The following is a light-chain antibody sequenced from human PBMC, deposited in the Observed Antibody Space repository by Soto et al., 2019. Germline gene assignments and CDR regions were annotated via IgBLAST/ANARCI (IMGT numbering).Light chain of an antibody. V-gene: IGKV3-15*01. J-gene: IGKJ2*01. CDR2: GAS. Sequence: EIVMTQSPATLSVSPGARATLSCRASQRISNNLAWYQQKAGQAPRLLIYGASTRATGIPARFSGSGSETEFTLPISSLQAADFAVYYCQQYNNWPPYTFGQGTKLEIK. CDR1: QRISNN. CDR3: QQYNNWPPYT.